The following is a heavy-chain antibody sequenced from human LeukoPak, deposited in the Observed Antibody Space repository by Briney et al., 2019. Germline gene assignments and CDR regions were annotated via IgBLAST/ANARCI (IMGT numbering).Heavy chain of an antibody. J-gene: IGHJ4*02. CDR3: ARHPGIAAAGTYDY. Sequence: PSETLSLTCAVYGGSFSGYYWSWIRQPPGKGLEWIGEINHSGSTNYNPSLKSRVTISVDTSKNQFSLKLSSVTAADTAVYYCARHPGIAAAGTYDYWGQGTLVTVSS. D-gene: IGHD6-13*01. V-gene: IGHV4-34*01. CDR1: GGSFSGYY. CDR2: INHSGST.